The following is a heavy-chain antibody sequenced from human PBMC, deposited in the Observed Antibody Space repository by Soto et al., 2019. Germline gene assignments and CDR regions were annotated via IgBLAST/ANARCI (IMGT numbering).Heavy chain of an antibody. CDR2: RKQDGREK. D-gene: IGHD2-8*01. J-gene: IGHJ4*02. CDR3: ARLMVYVYYFDY. V-gene: IGHV3-7*05. CDR1: GFTFSSYW. Sequence: GGSLRLSCAASGFTFSSYWMSWVRQAPGKGLEWVANRKQDGREKYYVDSVKGRFTISRDNAKNSLYLQMNSLRAEDTAVYYCARLMVYVYYFDYWGQGTLVTVSS.